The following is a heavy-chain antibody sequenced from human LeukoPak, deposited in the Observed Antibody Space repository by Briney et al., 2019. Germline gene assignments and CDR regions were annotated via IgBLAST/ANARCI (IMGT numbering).Heavy chain of an antibody. J-gene: IGHJ6*03. Sequence: GGSQRLSCAASGFTFSSYSMNWVRQAPGKGLEWVSYISSSSSTIYYADSVKGRFTISRDNSKNTLYLRMNSLRAEDTAVYYCAKQGRDWLRDYYYYMDVWGKGTTVTISS. CDR2: ISSSSSTI. D-gene: IGHD3-9*01. V-gene: IGHV3-48*01. CDR1: GFTFSSYS. CDR3: AKQGRDWLRDYYYYMDV.